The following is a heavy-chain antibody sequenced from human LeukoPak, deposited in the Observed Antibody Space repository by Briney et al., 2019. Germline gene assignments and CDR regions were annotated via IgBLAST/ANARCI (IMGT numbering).Heavy chain of an antibody. CDR2: IYFSGST. Sequence: SETLSLTCTVSGGSISGYYWSWIRQPPQKGLEWIAYIYFSGSTDSNPSLKSRVTISVDTSKNQFSLKLSSVTAADTAVYYCARMFGGYCSGGSCYKAFDIWGQGTMVTVSS. D-gene: IGHD2-15*01. CDR1: GGSISGYY. CDR3: ARMFGGYCSGGSCYKAFDI. J-gene: IGHJ3*02. V-gene: IGHV4-59*01.